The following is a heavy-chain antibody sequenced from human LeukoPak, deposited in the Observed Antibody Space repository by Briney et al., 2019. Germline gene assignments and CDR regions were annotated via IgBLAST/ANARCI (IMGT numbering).Heavy chain of an antibody. J-gene: IGHJ1*01. V-gene: IGHV3-33*01. CDR3: AREGDNDILTGYSPEYFQH. CDR2: IWYDGSNK. D-gene: IGHD3-9*01. Sequence: GRSLRLSCAASGFTFSSYGMHWVRQAPGKGLEWVAVIWYDGSNKYYADSVKGRFTISRDNSKNTLYLQMNSLRAEDTAVYYCAREGDNDILTGYSPEYFQHWGQGTLVTVSS. CDR1: GFTFSSYG.